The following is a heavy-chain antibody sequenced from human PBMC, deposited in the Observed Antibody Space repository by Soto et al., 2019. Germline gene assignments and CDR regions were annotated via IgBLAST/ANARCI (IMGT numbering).Heavy chain of an antibody. V-gene: IGHV3-23*01. Sequence: EVQLLESGGGLVQPGGSLRLSCAASGFTFSSYAMRWVRQAPGKGLEWVSAISGSGDSTYYADSGKGRFTISRDNSKNTVYLQMNSLRGEDPAVYYCARRGSGSSCDYWGQGTLVTVSS. CDR1: GFTFSSYA. CDR3: ARRGSGSSCDY. CDR2: ISGSGDST. D-gene: IGHD1-26*01. J-gene: IGHJ4*02.